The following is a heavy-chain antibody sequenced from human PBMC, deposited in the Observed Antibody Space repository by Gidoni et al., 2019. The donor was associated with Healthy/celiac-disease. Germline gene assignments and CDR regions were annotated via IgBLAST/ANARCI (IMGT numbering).Heavy chain of an antibody. CDR2: ISGIGGRT. Sequence: EVQLLESGGGLVQPGGSLRLSCAASGLTLSSYAMSWVRQAPGKGREWVASISGIGGRTYYANAVKGRFTISRDNSKNTLYLQMNSLRAEDTAVYYCAKDWGPFDYWGQGTLVTVSS. V-gene: IGHV3-23*01. CDR1: GLTLSSYA. CDR3: AKDWGPFDY. D-gene: IGHD3-16*01. J-gene: IGHJ4*02.